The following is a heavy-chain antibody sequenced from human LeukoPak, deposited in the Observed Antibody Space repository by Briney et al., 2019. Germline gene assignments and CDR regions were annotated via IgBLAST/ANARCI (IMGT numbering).Heavy chain of an antibody. CDR3: ARDSDRNDDAHFDY. J-gene: IGHJ4*02. D-gene: IGHD1-1*01. CDR1: GGSLRDHF. V-gene: IGHV3-11*05. Sequence: LSLTCVGDGGSLRDHFWSWIRQAPGKGLEWVSYISSSSSYTNYADSVKGRFTISRENAKNSLYLQMNSLRAEDTAVYYCARDSDRNDDAHFDYWGQGTLVTVSS. CDR2: ISSSSSYT.